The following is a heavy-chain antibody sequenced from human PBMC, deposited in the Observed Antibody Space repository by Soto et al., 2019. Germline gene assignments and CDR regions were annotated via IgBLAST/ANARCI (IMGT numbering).Heavy chain of an antibody. V-gene: IGHV1-18*04. Sequence: GASVKVSCKASGYTFTSYGISWVRQAPGQGLEWMGWISAYNGNTNYAQKLQGRVTMTTDTSTSTAYMELRSLRSDDTAVYYCARDQRRNYVGLFDYWGQGTLVTVSS. J-gene: IGHJ4*02. D-gene: IGHD1-7*01. CDR2: ISAYNGNT. CDR3: ARDQRRNYVGLFDY. CDR1: GYTFTSYG.